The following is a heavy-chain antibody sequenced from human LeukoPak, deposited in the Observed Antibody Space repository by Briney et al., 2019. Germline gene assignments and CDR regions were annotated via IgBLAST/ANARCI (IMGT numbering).Heavy chain of an antibody. CDR1: RFTFSSYA. CDR2: ISATDGST. CDR3: ARLEWLSIPYYFDY. J-gene: IGHJ4*02. Sequence: GGSLRLSCAASRFTFSSYAMSWVRQAPGKGLEWVSVISATDGSTYYADSVKGRFTISRDNSKNTLYLHMNSLRAEDTAVYYCARLEWLSIPYYFDYWGQGTLVTVSS. V-gene: IGHV3-23*01. D-gene: IGHD3-3*01.